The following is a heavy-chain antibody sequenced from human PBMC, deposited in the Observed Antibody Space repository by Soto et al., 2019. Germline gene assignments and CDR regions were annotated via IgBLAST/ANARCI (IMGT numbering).Heavy chain of an antibody. CDR2: ISYDGSNK. D-gene: IGHD3-3*01. Sequence: PGGSLRLSCAASGFTFSSYAMHWVRQAPGKGLEWVAVISYDGSNKYYADSVKGRFTISRDNSKNTLYLQMNSLRAEDTAVYYCARDRFWSGYSSLGYWGQGTLVTVSS. CDR3: ARDRFWSGYSSLGY. J-gene: IGHJ4*02. CDR1: GFTFSSYA. V-gene: IGHV3-30-3*01.